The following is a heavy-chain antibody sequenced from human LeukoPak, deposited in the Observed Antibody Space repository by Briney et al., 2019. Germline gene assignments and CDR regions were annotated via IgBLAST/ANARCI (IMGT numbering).Heavy chain of an antibody. Sequence: GGSLRLSCAASGLFFSSYAMSGVRQAPGKGLQWVSAISGSGGSTHYADSVKGRFTISRDNSKNTLCLQMNSLTAEDTAVYYCTNETVVVVSATPEAFDFWGQGTMVTVSS. V-gene: IGHV3-23*01. CDR1: GLFFSSYA. CDR2: ISGSGGST. CDR3: TNETVVVVSATPEAFDF. J-gene: IGHJ3*01. D-gene: IGHD2-15*01.